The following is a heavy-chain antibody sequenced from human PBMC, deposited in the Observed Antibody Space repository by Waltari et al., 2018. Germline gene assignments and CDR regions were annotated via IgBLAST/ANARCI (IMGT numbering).Heavy chain of an antibody. J-gene: IGHJ4*02. CDR2: ISYDGSNK. D-gene: IGHD3-9*01. V-gene: IGHV3-30*18. Sequence: QVQLVESGGGVVQPGRSLRLSCAASGFTFSSYGMHWVRQAPGKGLEWVAVISYDGSNKYYAESVKGRFTISRDNSKNTLYRQMNSLRAEDTAVYYCAKTHKPEAILRYFDWSTLLIDYWGQGTLVTVSS. CDR1: GFTFSSYG. CDR3: AKTHKPEAILRYFDWSTLLIDY.